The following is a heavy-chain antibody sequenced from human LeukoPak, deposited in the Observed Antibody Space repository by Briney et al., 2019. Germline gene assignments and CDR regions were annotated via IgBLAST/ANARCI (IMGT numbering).Heavy chain of an antibody. Sequence: GGSLRLSCAASGFTISNNYMTWVRRAPGRGLEGVSSIYSDGSTYYTDSVKGRFTISRDNSENTLYLQMNSLRAEDTAVYYCARDLAVKGDRDAFDIWGQGTMVTVSP. V-gene: IGHV3-66*01. J-gene: IGHJ3*02. D-gene: IGHD3-16*01. CDR2: IYSDGST. CDR1: GFTISNNY. CDR3: ARDLAVKGDRDAFDI.